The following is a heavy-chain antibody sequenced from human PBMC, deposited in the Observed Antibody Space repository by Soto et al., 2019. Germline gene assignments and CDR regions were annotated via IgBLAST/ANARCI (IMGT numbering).Heavy chain of an antibody. J-gene: IGHJ6*02. CDR1: GVTFSSYA. CDR3: ARPNRENRSSGTDYYHYGMDV. V-gene: IGHV1-69*06. CDR2: IIPIFGTA. Sequence: GASVKVSCKASGVTFSSYAISWVRQAPLQGLEWMGGIIPIFGTANYAQKFQGRVTITADKSTRTAYMELSSLRSEDTAVYYCARPNRENRSSGTDYYHYGMDVWGQGSTVTVSS. D-gene: IGHD6-6*01.